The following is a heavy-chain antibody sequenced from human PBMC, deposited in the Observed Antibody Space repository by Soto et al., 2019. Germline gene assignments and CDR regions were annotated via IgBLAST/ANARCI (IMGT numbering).Heavy chain of an antibody. CDR2: INHSGST. Sequence: SETLSLTCAVYGGSFSGYYWSWIRQPPGKGLEWIGEINHSGSTNYNPSLKSRVTISVDTSKNQFSLKLSSVTAADTAVYYCARQRVWAYYFDYWGQGTLVTVSS. CDR3: ARQRVWAYYFDY. J-gene: IGHJ4*02. V-gene: IGHV4-34*01. D-gene: IGHD6-13*01. CDR1: GGSFSGYY.